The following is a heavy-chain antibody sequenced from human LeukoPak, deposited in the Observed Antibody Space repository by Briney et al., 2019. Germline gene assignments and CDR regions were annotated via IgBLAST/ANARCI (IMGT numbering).Heavy chain of an antibody. V-gene: IGHV4-34*01. Sequence: SETLSLTCAVYGGSFSGYYWSWIRQPPGKGLEWIGEINHSGSTNYNPSPKSRVTISVDTSKNQFSLKLSSVTAADTAVYYCARRPFTYYYDSSGYQYFDYWGQGTLVTVSS. D-gene: IGHD3-22*01. CDR3: ARRPFTYYYDSSGYQYFDY. J-gene: IGHJ4*02. CDR2: INHSGST. CDR1: GGSFSGYY.